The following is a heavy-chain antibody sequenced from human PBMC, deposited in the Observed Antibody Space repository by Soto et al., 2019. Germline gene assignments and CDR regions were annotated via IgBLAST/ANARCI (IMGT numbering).Heavy chain of an antibody. D-gene: IGHD2-21*01. CDR3: ARDYVERAHYYGMDV. Sequence: SETLSLTCIVSGESISTYYWSWIRQPAGKGLEWVGRMYGSGSTNYSPFLKSRVTMSVDTSKNQFSLKLNSVTAADTAVYYCARDYVERAHYYGMDVWGQGTTVTVSS. V-gene: IGHV4-4*07. CDR2: MYGSGST. CDR1: GESISTYY. J-gene: IGHJ6*02.